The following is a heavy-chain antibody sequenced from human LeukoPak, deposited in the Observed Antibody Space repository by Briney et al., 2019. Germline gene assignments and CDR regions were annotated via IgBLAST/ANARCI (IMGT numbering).Heavy chain of an antibody. CDR1: GYTFTSYG. D-gene: IGHD4-17*01. CDR2: IIPIFGTA. V-gene: IGHV1-69*13. Sequence: SVKVSCKASGYTFTSYGISWVRQAPGQGLEWMGGIIPIFGTANYAQKFQGRVTITADESTSTAYMELSSLRSEDTAVYYCARHSYGDHYFDYWGQGTLDTVSS. J-gene: IGHJ4*02. CDR3: ARHSYGDHYFDY.